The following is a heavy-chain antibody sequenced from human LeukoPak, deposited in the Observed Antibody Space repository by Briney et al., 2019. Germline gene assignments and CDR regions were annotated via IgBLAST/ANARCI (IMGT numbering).Heavy chain of an antibody. D-gene: IGHD6-25*01. J-gene: IGHJ6*03. V-gene: IGHV1-2*02. CDR1: GYTFTGYY. CDR3: ARAAPYYYYMDV. CDR2: INPNSGGT. Sequence: ASVKVSCKASGYTFTGYYMHWVRQAPGQGLEWMGWINPNSGGTNYAQKFQGRVTMTRDTSISTAYMELSSLRSDDTAVYYCARAAPYYYYMDVWGKGTTVTISS.